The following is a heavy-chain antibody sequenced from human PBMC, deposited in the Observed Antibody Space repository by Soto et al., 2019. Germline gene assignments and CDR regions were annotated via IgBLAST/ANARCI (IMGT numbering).Heavy chain of an antibody. D-gene: IGHD3-9*01. CDR1: GLTFSSYA. Sequence: GGSLRLSCAASGLTFSSYAMHWVRQAPGKGLEWVAVISYDGSNKYYADSVKGRFTISRDNSKNTLYLQMNSLRAEDTAVYYCARDSYYDILTGYLTDYWGQGTLVTVSS. CDR2: ISYDGSNK. V-gene: IGHV3-30-3*01. J-gene: IGHJ4*02. CDR3: ARDSYYDILTGYLTDY.